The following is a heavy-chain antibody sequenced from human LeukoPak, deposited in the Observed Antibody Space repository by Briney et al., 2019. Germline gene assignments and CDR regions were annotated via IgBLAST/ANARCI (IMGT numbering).Heavy chain of an antibody. CDR3: AKDSSGWYLY. V-gene: IGHV3-30*18. D-gene: IGHD6-19*01. J-gene: IGHJ4*02. CDR1: GFTFSSYG. Sequence: PGGSLRLSCAASGFTFSSYGMHWVRQAPGKGLEWVAVISYDGSNKYYADSVKGRFTISRDNSKNTLYLQMNSLRAEDTAVYYCAKDSSGWYLYWGQGTLVTVSS. CDR2: ISYDGSNK.